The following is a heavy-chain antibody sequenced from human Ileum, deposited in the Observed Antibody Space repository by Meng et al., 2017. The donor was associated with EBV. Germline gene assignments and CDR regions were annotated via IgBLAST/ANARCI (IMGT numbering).Heavy chain of an antibody. CDR2: ITSSGGII. CDR1: GLNFSDYY. D-gene: IGHD1-26*01. CDR3: ASARGSWFDP. Sequence: QVWVVGCGGGLVMPGGSTGVSCAASGLNFSDYYMSWIRQAPGKGREWVSYITSSGGIIYYADSVKGRFTISRDNAKKSLYLQMNSLRAEDTAVYYCASARGSWFDPWGQGTLVTVSS. J-gene: IGHJ5*02. V-gene: IGHV3-11*01.